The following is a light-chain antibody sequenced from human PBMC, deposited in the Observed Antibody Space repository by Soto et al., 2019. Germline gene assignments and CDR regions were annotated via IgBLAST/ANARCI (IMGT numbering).Light chain of an antibody. J-gene: IGLJ1*01. Sequence: QSALTQPRSVSGSPGQSVTISCTGTSSDVGGYNYVSWYQQHPAKAPKLMIYDVSKRPSGVPDRFSGYKSGNTASLTISGLQAKDEADYYCCSYAGSYTYVFGTGTKLTVL. CDR3: CSYAGSYTYV. CDR1: SSDVGGYNY. CDR2: DVS. V-gene: IGLV2-11*01.